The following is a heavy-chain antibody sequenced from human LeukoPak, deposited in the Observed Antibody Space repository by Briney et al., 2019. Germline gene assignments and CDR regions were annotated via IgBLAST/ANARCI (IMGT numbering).Heavy chain of an antibody. CDR1: GFTFSNYW. D-gene: IGHD3-22*01. Sequence: GGSLRLSCAASGFTFSNYWMIWVRQAPGKELEWVANVKQDGSEKHYVDSVKGRFTISRDNSKNTLYLQMNSLRAEDTAVYYCAKEEGYYYDSGGYYVEYFQHWGQGTMVTVSS. CDR3: AKEEGYYYDSGGYYVEYFQH. V-gene: IGHV3-7*03. CDR2: VKQDGSEK. J-gene: IGHJ1*01.